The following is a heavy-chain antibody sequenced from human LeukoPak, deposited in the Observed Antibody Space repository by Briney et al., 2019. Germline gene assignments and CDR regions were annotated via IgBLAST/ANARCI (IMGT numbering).Heavy chain of an antibody. J-gene: IGHJ6*03. V-gene: IGHV3-53*01. D-gene: IGHD2-15*01. CDR1: GFTVSSNY. CDR2: TYSGGST. Sequence: GGSLRLSCAASGFTVSSNYMSWVRQAPGKGLEWVSVTYSGGSTYYADSVKGRFTISRDNSKNTLYLQMNSLRAEDTAVYYCARGVEGHYYYYMDVWGKGTTVTVSS. CDR3: ARGVEGHYYYYMDV.